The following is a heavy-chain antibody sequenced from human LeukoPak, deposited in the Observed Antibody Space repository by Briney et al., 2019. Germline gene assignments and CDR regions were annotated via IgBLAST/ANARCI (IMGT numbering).Heavy chain of an antibody. D-gene: IGHD6-19*01. CDR1: GYTFTGYY. Sequence: ASVKVSCKASGYTFTGYYMHWVRQAPGQGLEWMGIINPSGGSTNYAQKFQGRVTMTRDMSTSTVYMELSSVRSEDTAVYYCARDAAKSMYSSGWYPGYWGQGTLVTVSS. CDR3: ARDAAKSMYSSGWYPGY. CDR2: INPSGGST. V-gene: IGHV1-46*01. J-gene: IGHJ4*02.